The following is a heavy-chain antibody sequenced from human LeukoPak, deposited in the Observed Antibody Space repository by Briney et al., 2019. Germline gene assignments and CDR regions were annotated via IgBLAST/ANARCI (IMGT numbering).Heavy chain of an antibody. CDR3: AKPSGGSSGYYYVALDY. Sequence: GGSLRLSCAASGFTFSSYGMHWVRQAPGKGLEWVAFIRYDGSNKYYADSVKGRFTISRDNSKNTLYLQMNSLRAEDTAVYYYAKPSGGSSGYYYVALDYWGQGTLVTVSS. CDR2: IRYDGSNK. D-gene: IGHD3-22*01. CDR1: GFTFSSYG. V-gene: IGHV3-30*02. J-gene: IGHJ4*02.